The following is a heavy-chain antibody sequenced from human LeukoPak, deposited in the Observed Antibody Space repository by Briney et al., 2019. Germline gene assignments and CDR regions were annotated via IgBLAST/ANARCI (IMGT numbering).Heavy chain of an antibody. CDR3: ARGESLTIFGMVIGSFDY. J-gene: IGHJ4*02. Sequence: SETLSLTCSVSGGSISRSSYYWGWIRQPPGKGLEWIGSIYYSGSTYYNPSLKSRVAISVDTSKNQFSLKLSSVTAADTAVYYCARGESLTIFGMVIGSFDYWGQGSLVTVSS. CDR2: IYYSGST. V-gene: IGHV4-39*07. D-gene: IGHD3-3*01. CDR1: GGSISRSSYY.